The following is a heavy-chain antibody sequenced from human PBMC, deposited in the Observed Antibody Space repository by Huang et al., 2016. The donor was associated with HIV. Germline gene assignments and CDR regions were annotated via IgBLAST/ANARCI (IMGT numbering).Heavy chain of an antibody. CDR3: TTYLTTGFDY. CDR2: LKSKTYGGTT. Sequence: EVQLVESGGGLVKPGGSLRLSCAASGFTFSNAWMRWVRQARGKGLEWVGRLKSKTYGGTTDYAAPVKGRFTISRDDSKNTLYLQMNSLKTEDTAVYYCTTYLTTGFDYWGQGTLVTVSS. J-gene: IGHJ4*02. V-gene: IGHV3-15*01. CDR1: GFTFSNAW. D-gene: IGHD1-1*01.